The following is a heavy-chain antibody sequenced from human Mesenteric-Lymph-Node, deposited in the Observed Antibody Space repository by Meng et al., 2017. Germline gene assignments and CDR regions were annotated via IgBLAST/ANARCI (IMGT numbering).Heavy chain of an antibody. Sequence: QVQLVQSGAEVKKPGASVKVSCKASGYTFTSYDINWVRQATGQGLEWMVRINPNSGGTNYAQKFQGRVTMTRDTSISTAYMELSRLRSDDTAVYYCARAVSSGYLYYFDYWGQGTLVTVSS. D-gene: IGHD3-22*01. CDR3: ARAVSSGYLYYFDY. CDR1: GYTFTSYD. J-gene: IGHJ4*02. V-gene: IGHV1-2*06. CDR2: INPNSGGT.